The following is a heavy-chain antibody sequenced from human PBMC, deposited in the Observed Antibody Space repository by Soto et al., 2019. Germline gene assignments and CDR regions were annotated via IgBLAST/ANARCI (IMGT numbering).Heavy chain of an antibody. Sequence: SETLSLTCTVSGGSISSYYWSWIRQPPGKGLEWIGSIYYSGSTYYNPSLKSRVTISVDTSKNQFSLKLSSVTAADTAVYYCARRNYYDSSGYYYPFDYWGQGTLVTVSS. D-gene: IGHD3-22*01. J-gene: IGHJ4*02. CDR3: ARRNYYDSSGYYYPFDY. CDR2: IYYSGST. CDR1: GGSISSYY. V-gene: IGHV4-59*05.